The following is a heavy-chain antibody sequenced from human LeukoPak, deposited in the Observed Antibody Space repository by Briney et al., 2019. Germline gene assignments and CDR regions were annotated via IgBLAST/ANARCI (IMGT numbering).Heavy chain of an antibody. Sequence: PSETLSLTCTVSGGSISTYYWSWIRQPPGKGLEWIGYIYYSETTNYNPSLRSRVTISVDTSKNQFSLRLSSVTSADTALYYCARENSYYDSSAYYYGSGYFDYWGQGTLVTVSS. J-gene: IGHJ4*02. CDR2: IYYSETT. CDR3: ARENSYYDSSAYYYGSGYFDY. V-gene: IGHV4-59*01. D-gene: IGHD3-22*01. CDR1: GGSISTYY.